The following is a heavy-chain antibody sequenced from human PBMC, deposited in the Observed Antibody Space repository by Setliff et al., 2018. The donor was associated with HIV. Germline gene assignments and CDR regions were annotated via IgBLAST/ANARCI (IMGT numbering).Heavy chain of an antibody. CDR3: AREKSDVLRYFDWLLTWDY. D-gene: IGHD3-9*01. Sequence: GASVKVSCKASGYTFTTYGISWVRQAPGQGLEWMGWINTHNGNTHYAQRFQGRVTMTTDTSTSTAYMELRSLRSDDTAVYYCAREKSDVLRYFDWLLTWDYWGQGTQVTVSS. CDR1: GYTFTTYG. CDR2: INTHNGNT. V-gene: IGHV1-18*01. J-gene: IGHJ4*02.